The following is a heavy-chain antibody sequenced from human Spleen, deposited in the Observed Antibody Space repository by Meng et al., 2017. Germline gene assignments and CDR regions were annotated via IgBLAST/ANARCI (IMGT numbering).Heavy chain of an antibody. CDR1: GGTFSDSA. D-gene: IGHD4-17*01. Sequence: GQLMQAGPEVKRPGSSVKVSCTASGGTFSDSAINWVRQAPGQGLEWMGGVIPIFVTANYAQKFQGRVTIIADRSTSTAYMELSSLKSEDTAVYYCTAGGYGDQYYFDYWGQGTLVTVSS. CDR3: TAGGYGDQYYFDY. CDR2: VIPIFVTA. J-gene: IGHJ4*02. V-gene: IGHV1-69*06.